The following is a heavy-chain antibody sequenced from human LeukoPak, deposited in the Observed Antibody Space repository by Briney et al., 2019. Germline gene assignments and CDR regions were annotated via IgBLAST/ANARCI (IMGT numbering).Heavy chain of an antibody. V-gene: IGHV3-20*04. CDR3: ARDHLRSGQWLVPLGDY. CDR1: GFTFDDYG. D-gene: IGHD6-19*01. J-gene: IGHJ4*02. Sequence: GGSLRLSCAASGFTFDDYGMGWVRQAPGKGLEWDSGINWNGGSTGYADSVKGRFTISRDNAKNSLYLQMNSLRAEDTALYYCARDHLRSGQWLVPLGDYWGQGTLVTVSS. CDR2: INWNGGST.